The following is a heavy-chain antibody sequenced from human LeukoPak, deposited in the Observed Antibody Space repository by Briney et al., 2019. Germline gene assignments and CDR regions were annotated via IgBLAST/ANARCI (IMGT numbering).Heavy chain of an antibody. J-gene: IGHJ4*02. V-gene: IGHV3-23*01. CDR3: AKESLRGHSYGFDN. D-gene: IGHD5-18*01. CDR1: GFPFSAYA. Sequence: GGSLRFSCAASGFPFSAYAMSWVRQAPGKGLERVSAISASGDTTYYADSVRGRFTISRDNSKNTLYLQMNSLRAGDTALYYCAKESLRGHSYGFDNWGQGTLVTVSS. CDR2: ISASGDTT.